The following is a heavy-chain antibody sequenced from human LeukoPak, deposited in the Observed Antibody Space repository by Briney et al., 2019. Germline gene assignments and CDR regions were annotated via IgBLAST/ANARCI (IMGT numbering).Heavy chain of an antibody. D-gene: IGHD1-1*01. Sequence: GGSLRLSCAASGFTFSDYYMSWIRQAPGKGLEWVSYISSSGTTTYYADPVKGRFTISRDNSKNTLYLQMNSLRAEDSAEYYCAKSLLTTATGTGRAFDIWGQGTMVTVSA. V-gene: IGHV3-11*01. CDR3: AKSLLTTATGTGRAFDI. CDR2: ISSSGTTT. J-gene: IGHJ3*02. CDR1: GFTFSDYY.